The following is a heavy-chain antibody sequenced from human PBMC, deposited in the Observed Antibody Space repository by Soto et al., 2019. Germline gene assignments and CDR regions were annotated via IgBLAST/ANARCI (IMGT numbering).Heavy chain of an antibody. D-gene: IGHD2-21*01. CDR1: GGTFSSYA. V-gene: IGHV1-69*06. Sequence: QVQLVQSGAEVKKPGSAVKVSCKASGGTFSSYAISWVRQAPGQGLEWMGGINHIVGTANYAQKFQGRVTITADKSTSTAYMELSSLRSEDTAVYYCARSGRPSIYYYDGMDVWGKGTTVTVSS. J-gene: IGHJ6*04. CDR2: INHIVGTA. CDR3: ARSGRPSIYYYDGMDV.